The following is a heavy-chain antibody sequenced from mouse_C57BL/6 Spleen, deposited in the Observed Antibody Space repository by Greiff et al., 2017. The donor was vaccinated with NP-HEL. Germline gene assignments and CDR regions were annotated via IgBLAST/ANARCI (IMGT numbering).Heavy chain of an antibody. D-gene: IGHD4-1*01. J-gene: IGHJ1*03. CDR3: TRKTGDSYWYFDV. V-gene: IGHV1-15*01. CDR1: GYTFTDYE. CDR2: IDPETGGT. Sequence: QVQLQQSGAELVRPGASVTLSCKASGYTFTDYEMHWVKQTPVHGLEWIGAIDPETGGTAYNQKSKGKATLTADKSSSTAYMELRSLTSEDSAVYYCTRKTGDSYWYFDVWGTGTTVTVSS.